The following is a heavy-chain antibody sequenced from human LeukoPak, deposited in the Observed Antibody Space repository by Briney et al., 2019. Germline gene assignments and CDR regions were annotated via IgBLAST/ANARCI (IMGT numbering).Heavy chain of an antibody. CDR3: ARDSGTTGEVKFDP. CDR2: IYSSGST. D-gene: IGHD3-10*01. CDR1: GGSIRGYY. Sequence: PSETLSLTCNVSGGSIRGYYWSWIRQPPGKGLEWIGYIYSSGSTNYNPSLKDRVTMSADTSRNHVSLTLNSVTAADTAVYYCARDSGTTGEVKFDPWGQGTLVTVSS. J-gene: IGHJ5*02. V-gene: IGHV4-59*12.